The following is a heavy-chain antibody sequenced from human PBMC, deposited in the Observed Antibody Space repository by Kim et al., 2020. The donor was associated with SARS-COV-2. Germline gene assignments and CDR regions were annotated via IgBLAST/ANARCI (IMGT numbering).Heavy chain of an antibody. CDR1: GGSISSSSYY. J-gene: IGHJ4*02. D-gene: IGHD3-10*01. V-gene: IGHV4-39*01. CDR2: IYYSGST. Sequence: SETLSLTCTVSGGSISSSSYYWGWIRQPPGKGLEWIGSIYYSGSTYYNPSLKSRVTISVDTSKNQFSLKLSSVTAADAAVYYCASQKGGITMVRRDYWGQGTLVTVSS. CDR3: ASQKGGITMVRRDY.